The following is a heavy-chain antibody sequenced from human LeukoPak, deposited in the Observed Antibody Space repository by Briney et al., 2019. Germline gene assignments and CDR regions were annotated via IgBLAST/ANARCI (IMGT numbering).Heavy chain of an antibody. CDR3: AKEMLLWFGELDYYGMDV. J-gene: IGHJ6*04. CDR1: GFTFSSYG. D-gene: IGHD3-10*01. CDR2: MSYDGSNK. Sequence: GRSLRLSCAASGFTFSSYGMHWVRQAPGKGLEWVAVMSYDGSNKYYADSVKGRFTISRDNSKNTLYLQMNSLRAEDTAVYYCAKEMLLWFGELDYYGMDVWGKGTTVTVSS. V-gene: IGHV3-30*18.